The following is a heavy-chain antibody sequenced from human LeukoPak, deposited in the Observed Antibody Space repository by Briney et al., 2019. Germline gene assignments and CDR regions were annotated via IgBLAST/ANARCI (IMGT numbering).Heavy chain of an antibody. CDR3: ARVYDFWDWFDP. J-gene: IGHJ5*02. Sequence: ASVKVSCKASGYTFTSYGISRVRQAPGQGLEWMGWISAYNGNTNYAQKLQGRVTMTTDTSTSTAYMELRSLRSDDTAVYYCARVYDFWDWFDPWGQGTLVTVSS. CDR1: GYTFTSYG. CDR2: ISAYNGNT. D-gene: IGHD3-3*01. V-gene: IGHV1-18*01.